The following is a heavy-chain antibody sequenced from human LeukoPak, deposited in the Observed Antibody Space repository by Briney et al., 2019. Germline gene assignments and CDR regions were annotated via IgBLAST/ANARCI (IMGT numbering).Heavy chain of an antibody. V-gene: IGHV1-3*02. CDR3: ARTSYSSGHAFDY. D-gene: IGHD6-19*01. CDR2: SNAGNGNT. Sequence: GASVKVSCKASGYTFTSYAMHWVRQAPGQRLEWMGWSNAGNGNTKYSQEFQGRVTITRDTSASTAYMELGSLRSEDMAVYYCARTSYSSGHAFDYWGQGTLVTVSS. CDR1: GYTFTSYA. J-gene: IGHJ4*02.